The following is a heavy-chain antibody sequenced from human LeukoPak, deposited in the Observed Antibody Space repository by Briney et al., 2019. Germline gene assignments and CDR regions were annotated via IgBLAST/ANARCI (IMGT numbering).Heavy chain of an antibody. CDR2: INSDGGST. D-gene: IGHD2-2*01. J-gene: IGHJ5*02. CDR1: GFTFSSYW. V-gene: IGHV3-74*01. CDR3: AREYCSSTSCDSNWFDP. Sequence: QPGGSLRLSCTASGFTFSSYWMHWVRQAPGKGLVWVSRINSDGGSTSYADSVKGRFTISRDNAKNSLYLQMNSLRAEDTAVYYCAREYCSSTSCDSNWFDPWGQGTLVTVSS.